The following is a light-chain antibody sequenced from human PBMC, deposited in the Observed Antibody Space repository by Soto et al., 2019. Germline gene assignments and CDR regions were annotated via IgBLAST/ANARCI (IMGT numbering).Light chain of an antibody. J-gene: IGKJ2*01. CDR1: QSIATY. CDR2: GAT. V-gene: IGKV1-39*01. Sequence: DIQMTQSPSSLSASVGDRVTITCRASQSIATYLNWYQQKPGKAPNLLIYGATNLHSGAPSRFTGSGSGTNFTLIISSLKPEDFATYYCQQSYSNPPSFGLGTKLEI. CDR3: QQSYSNPPS.